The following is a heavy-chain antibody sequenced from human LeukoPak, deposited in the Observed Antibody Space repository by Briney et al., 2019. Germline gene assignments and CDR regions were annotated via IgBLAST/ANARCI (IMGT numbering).Heavy chain of an antibody. CDR2: INSDGSST. D-gene: IGHD2-15*01. V-gene: IGHV3-74*01. CDR1: GFTFSSYW. CDR3: ARTLGYCSGGSRYWQIDAFDI. J-gene: IGHJ3*02. Sequence: GGSLRLSCAASGFTFSSYWMHWVRQAPGKGLVWVSRINSDGSSTSYADSVKGRFTISRDNAKNTLYLQMNSLRAEDTAVYYCARTLGYCSGGSRYWQIDAFDIWGQGTMVTVSS.